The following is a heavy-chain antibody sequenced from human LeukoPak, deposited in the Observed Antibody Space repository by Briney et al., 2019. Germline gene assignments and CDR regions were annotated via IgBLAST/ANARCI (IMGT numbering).Heavy chain of an antibody. D-gene: IGHD2-2*01. Sequence: QSGGSLRLSCAASGFTFSSYEMNWVRQAPGKGLEWVSYISSSGTTIYYADSVKGRFTISRDNAKKSLYLQMNSLRAEDTAVYYCARGFTGWVTSPIDYWGQGTLVTVSS. CDR2: ISSSGTTI. CDR3: ARGFTGWVTSPIDY. J-gene: IGHJ4*02. V-gene: IGHV3-48*03. CDR1: GFTFSSYE.